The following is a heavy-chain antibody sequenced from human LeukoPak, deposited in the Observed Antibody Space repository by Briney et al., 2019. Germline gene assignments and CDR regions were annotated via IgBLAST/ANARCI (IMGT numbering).Heavy chain of an antibody. CDR3: AREEYSSDWYGHDS. CDR1: GGSISNTNYY. V-gene: IGHV4-39*07. CDR2: IYYTGTT. Sequence: SETLSLTRSVSGGSISNTNYYWAWIRQSPGRGLEWIGSIYYTGTTFDNPSLKSRVTLSVDTSKNQFSLRLTSVTAADTAFYYCAREEYSSDWYGHDSWGQGTLVTVSS. J-gene: IGHJ4*02. D-gene: IGHD6-13*01.